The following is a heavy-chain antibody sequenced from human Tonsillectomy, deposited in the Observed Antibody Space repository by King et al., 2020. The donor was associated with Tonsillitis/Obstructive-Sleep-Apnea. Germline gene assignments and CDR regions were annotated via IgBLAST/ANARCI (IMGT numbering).Heavy chain of an antibody. V-gene: IGHV2-5*02. D-gene: IGHD4-11*01. CDR3: SHTMTTITDFDY. Sequence: ITLKESGPTLVKPTQTLTLTCTFSGFSLSTSGVGVGWIRQPPGKALEWLALIYWDDDKRYSPSLKSRLTITKDTSKNQVVLTMINMDPVDTATYYCSHTMTTITDFDYCGQGTLVTVSS. J-gene: IGHJ4*02. CDR2: IYWDDDK. CDR1: GFSLSTSGVG.